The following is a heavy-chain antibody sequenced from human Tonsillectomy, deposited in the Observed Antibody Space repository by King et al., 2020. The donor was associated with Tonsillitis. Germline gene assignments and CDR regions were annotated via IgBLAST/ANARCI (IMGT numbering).Heavy chain of an antibody. Sequence: LVESGGGLVQPGGSLRLSCPASGFTFSSNWMSWVRQAPGKGLEWVANINQDGSEKYYVDSVKGRFTISRDNAKNSLYLQMSRLRAEDTAVYYCAREEQLVSQNWFDPWGQGTLVTVSS. CDR2: INQDGSEK. J-gene: IGHJ5*02. CDR1: GFTFSSNW. D-gene: IGHD6-13*01. CDR3: AREEQLVSQNWFDP. V-gene: IGHV3-7*01.